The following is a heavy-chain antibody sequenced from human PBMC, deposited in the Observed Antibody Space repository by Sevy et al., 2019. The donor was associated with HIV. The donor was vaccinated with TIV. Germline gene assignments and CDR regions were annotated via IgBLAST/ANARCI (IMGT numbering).Heavy chain of an antibody. D-gene: IGHD2-21*01. CDR2: IRSKAYGGTT. CDR1: GFTFGDYA. J-gene: IGHJ6*02. Sequence: GGSLRLSCTASGFTFGDYAMSWFRQAPGKGLEWVGFIRSKAYGGTTEYAGSVKGRFTISRDDSKSIAYLQMNSLKTEDTAVYYCTRALVVVIATGYYYYGMDVWGQGTTVTVSS. CDR3: TRALVVVIATGYYYYGMDV. V-gene: IGHV3-49*03.